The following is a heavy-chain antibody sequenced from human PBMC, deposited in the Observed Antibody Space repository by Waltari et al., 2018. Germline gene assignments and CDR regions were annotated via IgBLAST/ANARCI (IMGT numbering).Heavy chain of an antibody. CDR2: ISGSGGTT. D-gene: IGHD2-8*01. CDR3: AKDRCTDGQCYTYFDY. Sequence: EVQLVESGGGLVQPGRSLRLSCAASGFTFNNFAMSWVRQAPGKGLEWVSAISGSGGTTYYADSVKGRFTISRDNSRNVLYLQMNTLSAEDTAVYYCAKDRCTDGQCYTYFDYWGQGALITVSS. CDR1: GFTFNNFA. V-gene: IGHV3-23*04. J-gene: IGHJ4*02.